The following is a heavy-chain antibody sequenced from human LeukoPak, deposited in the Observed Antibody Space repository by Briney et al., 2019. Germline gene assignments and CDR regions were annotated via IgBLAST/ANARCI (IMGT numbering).Heavy chain of an antibody. J-gene: IGHJ5*02. CDR1: GATFTGYY. Sequence: ASVKVSCKTSGATFTGYYFHWVRQAPGQGLEWMGCINPNSGDTDYAQRFQGRVTMTRDTSISTAYMELIRLRPDDTAVYYCVWPGDGSWGQGTRVTVAS. CDR2: INPNSGDT. CDR3: VWPGDGS. D-gene: IGHD5-24*01. V-gene: IGHV1-2*02.